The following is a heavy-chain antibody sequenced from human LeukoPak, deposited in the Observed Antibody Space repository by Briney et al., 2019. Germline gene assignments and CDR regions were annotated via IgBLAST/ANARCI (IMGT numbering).Heavy chain of an antibody. CDR1: GYTFTSYG. Sequence: GASVKVSCKASGYTFTSYGISWVRQAPGQGLEWMGWIIAYNGNTNYAQKLQGRVTMTTDTSTSTAYMELRSLRSDDTAVYYCASSPYSSSWYEESYYYYYGMDVWDQGTTVTVSS. CDR2: IIAYNGNT. J-gene: IGHJ6*02. D-gene: IGHD6-13*01. CDR3: ASSPYSSSWYEESYYYYYGMDV. V-gene: IGHV1-18*01.